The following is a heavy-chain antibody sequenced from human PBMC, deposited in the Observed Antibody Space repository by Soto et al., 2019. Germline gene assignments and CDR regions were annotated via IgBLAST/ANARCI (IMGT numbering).Heavy chain of an antibody. V-gene: IGHV4-30-4*01. CDR1: GGSISSGDYY. Sequence: QVQLQESGPGLVKPSQSLSLTCTVSGGSISSGDYYWSWIRQPPGKGLEWSGYIYYSGSTYYNPSLKSRVTISVDTSKNQFSLKMSSVTAADTAVYYCARGQLGGLTTEPSYYYYGMDVWGQGTTVTVSS. J-gene: IGHJ6*02. D-gene: IGHD4-17*01. CDR3: ARGQLGGLTTEPSYYYYGMDV. CDR2: IYYSGST.